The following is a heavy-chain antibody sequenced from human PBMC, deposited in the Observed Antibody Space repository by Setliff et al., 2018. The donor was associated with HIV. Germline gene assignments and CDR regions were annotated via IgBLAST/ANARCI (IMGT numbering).Heavy chain of an antibody. CDR2: IYTSGSV. V-gene: IGHV4-4*09. CDR1: GGSISSYY. CDR3: ARSPRIGVAGEFEY. D-gene: IGHD6-19*01. Sequence: PSETLSLTCTVSGGSISSYYWSWIRQPPGKGLEWIGYIYTSGSVNYNPSLNSRVTISVDTSKNQFSLKVNSVTAADTAVCYCARSPRIGVAGEFEYWGQGTLVTVSS. J-gene: IGHJ4*02.